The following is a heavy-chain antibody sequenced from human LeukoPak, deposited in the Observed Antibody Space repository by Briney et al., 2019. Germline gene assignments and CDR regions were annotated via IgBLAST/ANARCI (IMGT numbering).Heavy chain of an antibody. J-gene: IGHJ5*02. V-gene: IGHV4-39*07. CDR3: ARQDSGWYFVDWFDP. D-gene: IGHD6-13*01. Sequence: PSETLSLTCTVSGGSISSSSYFWGWIRQPPGKGLEWIGSIYYSGSTYYNPSLKSRVTISVDTSKNQFSLKLNSETAADTAVYYCARQDSGWYFVDWFDPWGQGTLVTVSS. CDR2: IYYSGST. CDR1: GGSISSSSYF.